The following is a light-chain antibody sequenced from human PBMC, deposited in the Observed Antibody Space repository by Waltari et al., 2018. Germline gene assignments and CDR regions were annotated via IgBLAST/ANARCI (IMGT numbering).Light chain of an antibody. J-gene: IGKJ4*01. CDR3: QQYDGEVVT. V-gene: IGKV3-20*01. CDR1: QSVTSIS. Sequence: EIVLTQSPGILSLSPGERATLSCRASQSVTSISLTWYQKKVGQAPRLLIYGTSSRATGIPDRFSGSGSGTEFTLTISRLEPEDFAVYYCQQYDGEVVTFGGGTKVEI. CDR2: GTS.